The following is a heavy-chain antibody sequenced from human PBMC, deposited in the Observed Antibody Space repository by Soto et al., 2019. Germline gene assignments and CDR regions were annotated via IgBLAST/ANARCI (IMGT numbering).Heavy chain of an antibody. D-gene: IGHD3-10*01. J-gene: IGHJ6*02. CDR3: ARDPEVWDESVPTRPSSYYYGMDV. V-gene: IGHV3-11*01. CDR1: GFTFSDHY. CDR2: ISRSGDTI. Sequence: QKQLVESGGGSVKPGGSLRLSCAASGFTFSDHYMSWIRQAPGIGLEWVSYISRSGDTIYYADSVKGRFTISRDNAKNSLYLQMNNLRVEDTAVYYCARDPEVWDESVPTRPSSYYYGMDVWGQGTTVTVSS.